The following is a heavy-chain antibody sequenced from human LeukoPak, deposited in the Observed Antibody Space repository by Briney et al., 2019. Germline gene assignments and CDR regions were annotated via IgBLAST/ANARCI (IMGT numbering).Heavy chain of an antibody. J-gene: IGHJ6*02. CDR1: GFTFSSYG. Sequence: GGSLRLSCAASGFTFSSYGMHWVRQAPGKGLEWVAVIWYDGSNKYYADSVKGRFTISRDNSKNTLFLQMNSLRDEDTAVYYCARSIGSTRNNLDVWGQGTTVTVSS. CDR2: IWYDGSNK. D-gene: IGHD1-1*01. CDR3: ARSIGSTRNNLDV. V-gene: IGHV3-33*01.